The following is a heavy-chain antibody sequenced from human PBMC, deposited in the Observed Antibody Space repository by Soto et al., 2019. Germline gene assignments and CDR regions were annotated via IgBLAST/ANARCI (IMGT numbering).Heavy chain of an antibody. J-gene: IGHJ4*02. D-gene: IGHD1-7*01. Sequence: EVQLLESGGGLVQPGGSVRLSCAASGFTFSSYAMSWVRQAPGKGLEWVSAVSGSGGSTYYADSVKGRFTISRDNSKNTLYLQMSSLRAEDTAVYYCAKDHGSTITGTTYYFDFWGQGTLVTVSS. V-gene: IGHV3-23*01. CDR2: VSGSGGST. CDR1: GFTFSSYA. CDR3: AKDHGSTITGTTYYFDF.